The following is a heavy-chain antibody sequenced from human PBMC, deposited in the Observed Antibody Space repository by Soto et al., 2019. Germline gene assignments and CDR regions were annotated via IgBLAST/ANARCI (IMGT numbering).Heavy chain of an antibody. Sequence: PGGSLRLSCAVSGFTFSNYAMNWVRQAPGKGLEWVSVVSGSGSSTYYADSVKGRFTISRDNSKNTLYLQVNSLRAEDTAVYYCAKGDSSWSYFDFWGQGTLVTVSS. J-gene: IGHJ4*02. CDR1: GFTFSNYA. CDR2: VSGSGSST. CDR3: AKGDSSWSYFDF. D-gene: IGHD6-13*01. V-gene: IGHV3-23*01.